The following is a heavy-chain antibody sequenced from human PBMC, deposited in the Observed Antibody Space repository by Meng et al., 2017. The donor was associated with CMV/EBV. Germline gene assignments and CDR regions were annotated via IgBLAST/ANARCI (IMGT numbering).Heavy chain of an antibody. V-gene: IGHV3-23*03. Sequence: GESLKISCAASGFTLSSYAMSWVRRSPGKGLEWVSVIYSGLSTTYYADSVKGRFTISRDDSKNTLYLQMDSLRVEDTAVYYCAKDRSSGYYDFDYWGQGTLVTVSS. CDR2: IYSGLSTT. CDR3: AKDRSSGYYDFDY. CDR1: GFTLSSYA. J-gene: IGHJ4*02. D-gene: IGHD6-19*01.